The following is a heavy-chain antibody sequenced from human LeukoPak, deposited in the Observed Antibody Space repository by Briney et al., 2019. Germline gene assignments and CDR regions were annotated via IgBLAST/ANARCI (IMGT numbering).Heavy chain of an antibody. D-gene: IGHD3-10*01. CDR2: ISGSGSST. Sequence: GGSLRLSCAASGFTFSSYAMSWVRQAPGKGLEWVSAISGSGSSTYYADSVKGRFTISRDNSKNTLYLQMNSLRAEDTAVYYCAKTGQLLWFGELLSSLDYWGQGTLVTVSS. CDR1: GFTFSSYA. J-gene: IGHJ4*02. V-gene: IGHV3-23*01. CDR3: AKTGQLLWFGELLSSLDY.